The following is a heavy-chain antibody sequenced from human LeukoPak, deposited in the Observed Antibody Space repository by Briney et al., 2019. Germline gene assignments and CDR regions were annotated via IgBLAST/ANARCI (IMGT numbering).Heavy chain of an antibody. CDR2: ISYDGSNK. V-gene: IGHV3-30*18. CDR3: AKDGARVDTAMVMEY. CDR1: GFTFSSYG. J-gene: IGHJ4*02. D-gene: IGHD5-18*01. Sequence: GGSLRLSCAASGFTFSSYGMHWVRQAPGKGLEWVAVISYDGSNKYYADSVKGRFTISRDNSKNTLYLQMNSLRAEDTAVYYCAKDGARVDTAMVMEYWGQGTLVTVSS.